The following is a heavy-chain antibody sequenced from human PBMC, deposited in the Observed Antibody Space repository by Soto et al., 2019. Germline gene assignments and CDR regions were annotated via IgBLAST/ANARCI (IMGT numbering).Heavy chain of an antibody. J-gene: IGHJ4*02. CDR1: GGSMSGYY. Sequence: PSETLSLTCTVSGGSMSGYYWSWIRQPPGRGLEWVGYMYSSGTTYYHPSLRSRVSMSLDTSKNQISLKLSSVTAADTAVYYCARNKYSSSAAYFDSWGQGTPVTVSS. V-gene: IGHV4-59*01. D-gene: IGHD6-6*01. CDR2: MYSSGTT. CDR3: ARNKYSSSAAYFDS.